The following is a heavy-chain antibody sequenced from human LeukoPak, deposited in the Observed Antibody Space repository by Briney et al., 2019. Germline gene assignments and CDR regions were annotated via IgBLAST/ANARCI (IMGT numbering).Heavy chain of an antibody. D-gene: IGHD6-19*01. CDR2: IYYSGST. J-gene: IGHJ4*02. V-gene: IGHV4-61*01. CDR3: ARGNSIAVAGNY. Sequence: PSETLSLTCTVSGGSISSSSYYWSWIRQPPGKGLEWIGYIYYSGSTNYNPSLKSRVTISVDTSKNQFSLKLSSVTAADTAVYYCARGNSIAVAGNYWGQGTLVTVSS. CDR1: GGSISSSSYY.